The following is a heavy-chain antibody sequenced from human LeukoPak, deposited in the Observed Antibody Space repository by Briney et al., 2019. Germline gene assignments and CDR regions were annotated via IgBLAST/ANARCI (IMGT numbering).Heavy chain of an antibody. V-gene: IGHV6-1*01. J-gene: IGHJ4*02. CDR3: ARGKIGGRAVAGTEAFDY. D-gene: IGHD6-19*01. CDR2: TYYRSKWYN. Sequence: SQTLSLTCAISGDSVSSNSAAWNWIRQSPSRGLEWLGRTYYRSKWYNDYAVSVKSRITINPDTSKNQFSLQLNSVTPEDTAVYYCARGKIGGRAVAGTEAFDYWGQGTLVTVSS. CDR1: GDSVSSNSAA.